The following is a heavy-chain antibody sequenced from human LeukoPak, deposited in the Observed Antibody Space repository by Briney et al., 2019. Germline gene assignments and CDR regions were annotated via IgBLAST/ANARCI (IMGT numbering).Heavy chain of an antibody. J-gene: IGHJ4*02. CDR3: ASRDLPSSSGWSFDY. CDR2: IYYSGST. CDR1: GGSISSGDYY. Sequence: PSETLSLTCTVSGGSISSGDYYWSWIRQPPGKGLEWIGYIYYSGSTYYNPSLKSRVTISVDTSKNQFSLKLSSVTAADTAVYYCASRDLPSSSGWSFDYWGQGTLVTVSS. V-gene: IGHV4-30-4*01. D-gene: IGHD6-13*01.